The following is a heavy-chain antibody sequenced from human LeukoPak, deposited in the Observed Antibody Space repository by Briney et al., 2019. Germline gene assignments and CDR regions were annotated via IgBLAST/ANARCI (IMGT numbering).Heavy chain of an antibody. CDR3: ARDDGSGSYYYYYYGMDV. CDR1: GYTFTSYY. J-gene: IGHJ6*02. V-gene: IGHV1-46*01. D-gene: IGHD3-10*01. Sequence: ASVKVSCKASGYTFTSYYMHWVRQAPGQGLEWMGIINPSGGSTSYAQKFQGRVTMTRDTSTSTVYMELSSLRSEDTAVYYCARDDGSGSYYYYYYGMDVWGQGTTVTVSS. CDR2: INPSGGST.